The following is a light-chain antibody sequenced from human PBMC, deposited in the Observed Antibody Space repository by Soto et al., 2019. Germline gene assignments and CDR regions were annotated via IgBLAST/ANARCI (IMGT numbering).Light chain of an antibody. CDR1: SSDVGRYDY. CDR2: DVS. Sequence: QSALTQPRSVSRSPGQSVTISCTGTSSDVGRYDYVSWYQQHPGKAPKLIIYDVSERPSGVPDRFSGSKFGNTASLTISGLQAEDEADYSCCSFAGSYTYVFGTGTKGTVL. CDR3: CSFAGSYTYV. V-gene: IGLV2-11*01. J-gene: IGLJ1*01.